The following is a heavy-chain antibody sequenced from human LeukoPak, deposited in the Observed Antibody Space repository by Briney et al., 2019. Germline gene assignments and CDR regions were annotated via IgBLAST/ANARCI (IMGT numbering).Heavy chain of an antibody. Sequence: GSLRLSCAASGFSFTTYWMGWVRQAPGKGLEWVANIKQDGTEKYYVDSVKGRFTISRDNAKNLLYLQMNSLRVEDTAVYYYAKLAKYFYGSETYYFFEHWGQGTPVTASS. CDR2: IKQDGTEK. V-gene: IGHV3-7*01. CDR3: AKLAKYFYGSETYYFFEH. D-gene: IGHD3-10*01. J-gene: IGHJ4*02. CDR1: GFSFTTYW.